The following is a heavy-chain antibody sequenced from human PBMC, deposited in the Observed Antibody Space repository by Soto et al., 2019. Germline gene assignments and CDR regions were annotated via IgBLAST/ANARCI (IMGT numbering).Heavy chain of an antibody. CDR3: AQRSLSPYCVGDSCFFPCDY. Sequence: EVQLLESGGGLVQPGGSLRLSCEASGCTFSNYAMSWVRQAPGKGLDWVSTISVTDGSTYYADSVKGRFTISRDNSKITLYLPLNSLRAGDTARYYCAQRSLSPYCVGDSCFFPCDYWGKGTLVPVS. CDR2: ISVTDGST. J-gene: IGHJ4*02. CDR1: GCTFSNYA. V-gene: IGHV3-23*01. D-gene: IGHD2-21*01.